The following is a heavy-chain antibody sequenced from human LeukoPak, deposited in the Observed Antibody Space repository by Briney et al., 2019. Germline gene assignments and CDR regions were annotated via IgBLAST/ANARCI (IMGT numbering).Heavy chain of an antibody. V-gene: IGHV4-4*07. J-gene: IGHJ4*02. D-gene: IGHD2-8*01. CDR1: GGSISSYY. CDR2: IYTSGST. CDR3: ARDIFGPYCTNGVCPYYFDY. Sequence: SETLSLTCTVSGGSISSYYWSWIRQPAGKGLEWIGRIYTSGSTNYNPSLTSRVTMSVDTSKNQFSLKLSSVTAADTAVYYCARDIFGPYCTNGVCPYYFDYWGQGTLVTVSS.